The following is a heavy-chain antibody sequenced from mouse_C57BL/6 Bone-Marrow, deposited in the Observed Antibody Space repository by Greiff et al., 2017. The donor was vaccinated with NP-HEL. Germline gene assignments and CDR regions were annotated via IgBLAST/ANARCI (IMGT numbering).Heavy chain of an antibody. CDR2: IFPGSGST. CDR3: ARYLGKGAMDY. CDR1: GYTFTDYY. J-gene: IGHJ4*01. D-gene: IGHD4-1*01. Sequence: VQLQQSGPELVKPGASVKISCKASGYTFTDYYINWVKQRPGQGLEWIGWIFPGSGSTYYNEKFKGKATLTVDKSSSTAYMLRSSLTSEDSAVCFCARYLGKGAMDYWGQGTSVTVSS. V-gene: IGHV1-75*01.